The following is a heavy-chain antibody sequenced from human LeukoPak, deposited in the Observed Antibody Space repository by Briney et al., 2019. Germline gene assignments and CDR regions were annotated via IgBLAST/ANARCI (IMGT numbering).Heavy chain of an antibody. CDR3: ARRGPAGSSSSGMDV. CDR1: GQTVSGDNAA. D-gene: IGHD6-6*01. Sequence: SQTLSLTCAISGQTVSGDNAAWNWIRQSPSRGLEWLGRTYYRSKWYNDYAISVKSRITINPDTSKNQFSLQLNSVTPEDTAVYYCARRGPAGSSSSGMDVWGQGTTVTVSS. CDR2: TYYRSKWYN. V-gene: IGHV6-1*01. J-gene: IGHJ6*02.